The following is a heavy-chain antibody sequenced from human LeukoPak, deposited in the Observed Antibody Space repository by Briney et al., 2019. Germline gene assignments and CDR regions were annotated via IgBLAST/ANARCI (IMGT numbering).Heavy chain of an antibody. CDR2: TWYDGSNK. J-gene: IGHJ5*02. CDR1: GFTFSSYG. D-gene: IGHD1-26*01. Sequence: GGSLRLSCAASGFTFSSYGMHWVRQAPGKGLEWVAVTWYDGSNKYYADSVKGRFTISRDNSKNTLYLQMNSLRAEDTAVYYCAKDSFGSLSWFDPWGQGTLVTVSS. V-gene: IGHV3-33*06. CDR3: AKDSFGSLSWFDP.